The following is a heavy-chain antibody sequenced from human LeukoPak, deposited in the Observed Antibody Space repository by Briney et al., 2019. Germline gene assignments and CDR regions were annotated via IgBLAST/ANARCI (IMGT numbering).Heavy chain of an antibody. D-gene: IGHD2-2*01. V-gene: IGHV1-46*01. CDR3: ARGYCSSATCRHFDY. Sequence: ASVKVSCKASGYTFTTYYVHWVRQAPGQGLEWMGVLNPSVGSTSYAQKFQGRVTMTADTSTTTAYMELRSLRSDDTAVYYCARGYCSSATCRHFDYWGQGALVTVSS. CDR2: LNPSVGST. J-gene: IGHJ4*02. CDR1: GYTFTTYY.